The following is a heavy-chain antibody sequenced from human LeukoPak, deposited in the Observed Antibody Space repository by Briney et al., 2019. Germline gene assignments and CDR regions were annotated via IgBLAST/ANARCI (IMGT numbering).Heavy chain of an antibody. Sequence: ASVKVSCKASGYTFTSYYMHWVRHAPGQGLEWMGVTNPSGGSTSSVQKFQGRVTMTSDTSTSTVYMELSSLRSEDTAVYDCARASEWFDPWGQGTLVTVSS. V-gene: IGHV1-46*01. J-gene: IGHJ5*02. CDR1: GYTFTSYY. CDR3: ARASEWFDP. CDR2: TNPSGGST.